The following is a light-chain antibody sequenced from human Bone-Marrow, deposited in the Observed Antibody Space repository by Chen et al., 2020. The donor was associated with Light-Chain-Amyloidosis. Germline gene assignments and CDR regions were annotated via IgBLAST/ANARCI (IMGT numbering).Light chain of an antibody. CDR1: NIGSTN. Sequence: SYVLTPPSSVSVAPAQTATIACGGKNIGSTNVHSYQQPPGEAPLLVVYDDSDRPSGIPERLSGSNAGNTATLTISGVEAGDEADYYCQVWDRSSDRPVFGGGTKLTVL. CDR3: QVWDRSSDRPV. J-gene: IGLJ3*02. CDR2: DDS. V-gene: IGLV3-21*02.